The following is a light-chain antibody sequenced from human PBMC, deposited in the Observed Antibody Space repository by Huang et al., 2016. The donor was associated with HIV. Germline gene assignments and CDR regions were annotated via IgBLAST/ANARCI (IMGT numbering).Light chain of an antibody. CDR3: QQHSYWPIT. J-gene: IGKJ5*01. CDR2: DAS. Sequence: DIVLTQSPATLSLSPGERATVSCRASQSVSTFLAWCQHKPGQAPRLLIFDASNRASGVPARFSGTGSGTDFTLTISSLEPSDVAVYYCQQHSYWPITFGRGTRLEI. V-gene: IGKV3-11*01. CDR1: QSVSTF.